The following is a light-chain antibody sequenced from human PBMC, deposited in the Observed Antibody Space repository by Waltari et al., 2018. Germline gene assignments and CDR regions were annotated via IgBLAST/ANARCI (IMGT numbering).Light chain of an antibody. Sequence: QSALTQPASVSGSPGQSITISCTGTRSDVGAYDFFSWYQRYPGNGPKPLISQVNKRPSGVSTRFSGSKSGNTASLTISGLQAEDEADYFCCSYARYSTPSWIFGGGTKLTVL. J-gene: IGLJ2*01. CDR1: RSDVGAYDF. V-gene: IGLV2-23*02. CDR2: QVN. CDR3: CSYARYSTPSWI.